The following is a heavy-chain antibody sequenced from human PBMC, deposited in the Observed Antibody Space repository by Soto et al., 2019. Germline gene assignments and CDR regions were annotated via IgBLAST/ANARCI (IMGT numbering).Heavy chain of an antibody. V-gene: IGHV4-4*02. J-gene: IGHJ3*01. CDR2: IYHSGST. D-gene: IGHD2-15*01. CDR3: AGGPYTMTVLVPFAFDL. CDR1: GGSISSSNW. Sequence: QVQLQESGPGLVKPSGTLSLTCAVSGGSISSSNWWSWVRQPPGKGLEWIGEIYHSGSTNYNPPLKSRATISVDKSKNQFSLKLSSVTAADTAVYYCAGGPYTMTVLVPFAFDLWGQGTMVTVSS.